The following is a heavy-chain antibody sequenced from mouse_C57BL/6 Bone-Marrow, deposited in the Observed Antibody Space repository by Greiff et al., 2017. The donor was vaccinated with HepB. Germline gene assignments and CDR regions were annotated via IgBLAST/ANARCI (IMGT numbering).Heavy chain of an antibody. CDR2: ISSGGSYT. CDR3: ARQGRAPLGFDY. D-gene: IGHD1-2*01. CDR1: GFTFSSYG. V-gene: IGHV5-6*01. Sequence: VQLKESGGDLVKPGGSLKLSCAASGFTFSSYGMSWVRQTPDKRLEWVATISSGGSYTYYPDSVKGRFTISRDNAKNTLYLQMSSLKSEDTAMYYCARQGRAPLGFDYWGQGTTLTVSS. J-gene: IGHJ2*01.